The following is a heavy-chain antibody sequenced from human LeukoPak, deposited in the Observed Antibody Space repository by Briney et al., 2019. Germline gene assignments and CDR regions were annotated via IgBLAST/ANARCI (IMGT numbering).Heavy chain of an antibody. CDR1: GLTVSSNY. CDR3: ARVYSSGWFGY. J-gene: IGHJ4*02. CDR2: IYSGGMT. D-gene: IGHD6-19*01. V-gene: IGHV3-53*01. Sequence: GGSLRLSCAASGLTVSSNYMSWVRQAPGKGLEWVSVIYSGGMTKYADSVKGRFTISRDNSKNTLYLHMNSLRAEDTAVYYCARVYSSGWFGYWGQGTLVTVSS.